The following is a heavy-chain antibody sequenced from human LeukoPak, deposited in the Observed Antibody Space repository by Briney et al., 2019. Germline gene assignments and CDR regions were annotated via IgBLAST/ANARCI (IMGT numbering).Heavy chain of an antibody. CDR1: GGSISSGSYY. V-gene: IGHV4-61*02. CDR3: ARAHYYYYMDV. CDR2: IYTSGST. Sequence: SETLSLTCTVSGGSISSGSYYWSWIRQPAGKGLEWIGRIYTSGSTNYNPSLKSRVTISVDTSKHQFSFKLSSVTAADTAVYYCARAHYYYYMDVWGKGTTVTISS. J-gene: IGHJ6*03.